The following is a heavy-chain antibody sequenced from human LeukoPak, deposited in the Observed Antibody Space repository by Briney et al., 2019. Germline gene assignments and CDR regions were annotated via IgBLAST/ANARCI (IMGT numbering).Heavy chain of an antibody. CDR3: ARVGKMGNSGSYSGSYYAYDC. J-gene: IGHJ4*02. V-gene: IGHV1-46*01. Sequence: ASVKVSCKASGYTFTSYYIHWVRQAPGQGLEWMGIINLSGGTTTYAQKFQGRVTMTRDTSTSTVYMELSSLRSDDTAVYYCARVGKMGNSGSYSGSYYAYDCWGQGTLVTVSS. CDR1: GYTFTSYY. CDR2: INLSGGTT. D-gene: IGHD1-26*01.